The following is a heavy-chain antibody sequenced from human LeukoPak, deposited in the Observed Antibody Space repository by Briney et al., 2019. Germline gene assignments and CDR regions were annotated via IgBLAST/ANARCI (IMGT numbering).Heavy chain of an antibody. J-gene: IGHJ4*02. D-gene: IGHD4-23*01. V-gene: IGHV3-21*01. CDR1: GFTFSSYS. CDR3: ARAPDEYGGNPFDY. Sequence: GGSLRLSCAASGFTFSSYSMNWVRQAPGKGLEWVSSISSSSSYIYYADSVKGRFTISRDNAKNSLYLQMNSLRAEDTAVYYCARAPDEYGGNPFDYWGQGTLVTVSS. CDR2: ISSSSSYI.